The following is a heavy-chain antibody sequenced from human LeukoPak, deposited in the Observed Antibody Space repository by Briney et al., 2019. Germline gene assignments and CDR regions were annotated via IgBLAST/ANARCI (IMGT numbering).Heavy chain of an antibody. CDR3: ARHRDWELLLDS. D-gene: IGHD1-26*01. V-gene: IGHV5-51*01. J-gene: IGHJ4*02. CDR2: IYPRDSDT. CDR1: GYTFTNNW. Sequence: GESLKISCKASGYTFTNNWIGWVRQLPGKGLEGMGIIYPRDSDTRYSPSFQGQVTISADKSVTTAYLQWSSLKASDTAMYYCARHRDWELLLDSWGQGTLVTVSS.